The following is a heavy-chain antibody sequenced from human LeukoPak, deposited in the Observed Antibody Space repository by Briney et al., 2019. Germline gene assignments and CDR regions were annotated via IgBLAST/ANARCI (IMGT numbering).Heavy chain of an antibody. CDR1: GGSFSGYY. V-gene: IGHV4-34*01. CDR2: INHRGST. D-gene: IGHD6-19*01. Sequence: SETLSLTCAVYGGSFSGYYWSWIRQPPGKGLEWIGEINHRGSTNYNPSLKSRVTISVDTSKNQFSLKLTSVTAADTAVYYCARRGSSGWYADFDYWGHGTLVTVSS. J-gene: IGHJ4*01. CDR3: ARRGSSGWYADFDY.